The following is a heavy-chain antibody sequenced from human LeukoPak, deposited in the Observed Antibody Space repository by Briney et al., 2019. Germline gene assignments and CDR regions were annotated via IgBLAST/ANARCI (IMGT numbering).Heavy chain of an antibody. J-gene: IGHJ4*02. D-gene: IGHD1-26*01. CDR2: ISPYNENR. V-gene: IGHV1-18*01. CDR1: GYTFIRNG. CDR3: AREESIGRYQFLHDY. Sequence: ASVTVSCKASGYTFIRNGISWVRQAPGQGLEWMGWISPYNENRKYLQKLQGRVTLTTDTSTSTAYMELRSLTPDDTAVYYCAREESIGRYQFLHDYWGQGTLVTVSS.